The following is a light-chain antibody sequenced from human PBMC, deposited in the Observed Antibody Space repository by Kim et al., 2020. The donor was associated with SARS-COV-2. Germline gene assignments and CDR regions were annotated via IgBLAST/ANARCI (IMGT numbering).Light chain of an antibody. J-gene: IGLJ1*01. CDR3: NSRCSSAVDYV. CDR1: SLRNYY. Sequence: SSELTQDPAVSVALGQTVTITCQGDSLRNYYASWYQLKPGQAPVLVAYDKNSRPSGIPHRFSGTSSGKTAFLTITGTQAEDEADYYCNSRCSSAVDYVFG. V-gene: IGLV3-19*01. CDR2: DKN.